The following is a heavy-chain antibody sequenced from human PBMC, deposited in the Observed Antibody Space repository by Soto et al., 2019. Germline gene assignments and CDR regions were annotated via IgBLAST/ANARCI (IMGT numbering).Heavy chain of an antibody. CDR2: INQDGSDK. Sequence: GGSLRLSCAGSGFTFRRYWMSWVRQAPGKGLEWVANINQDGSDKFYMDSMKGRFTISRDNAENSLYLQMNSLRAEDTAVYYCARVWNDGRIDYWGQGTLVTFSS. CDR3: ARVWNDGRIDY. CDR1: GFTFRRYW. V-gene: IGHV3-7*01. D-gene: IGHD1-1*01. J-gene: IGHJ4*02.